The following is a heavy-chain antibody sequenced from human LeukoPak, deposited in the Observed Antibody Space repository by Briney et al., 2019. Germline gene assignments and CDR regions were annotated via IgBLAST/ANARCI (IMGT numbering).Heavy chain of an antibody. V-gene: IGHV3-23*01. CDR3: AREIAESGHWYFDL. CDR1: GFTFSNYA. J-gene: IGHJ2*01. D-gene: IGHD3-3*01. Sequence: GGSLRLSCAASGFTFSNYAMSWVRQAPREGLEWVSAISASGGSTYYADSVKGRFTISRDNSKNTLYLQMNSLRAEDTAVYYCAREIAESGHWYFDLWGRGTLVTVSS. CDR2: ISASGGST.